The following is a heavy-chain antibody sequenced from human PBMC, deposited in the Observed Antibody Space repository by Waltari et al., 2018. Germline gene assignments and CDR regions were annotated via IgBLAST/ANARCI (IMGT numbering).Heavy chain of an antibody. CDR3: ACRLHGSSNPRDYYYYGMDV. Sequence: QVQLVQSGAEVKKPGSSVKVSCKASGGTFSSYAISWVRQAPGQVLEWMGGIIPIVGTANYAQKLQGRVTITTDASTSTAYMELSSLRSEDTAVYYGACRLHGSSNPRDYYYYGMDVWGQGTTVTVSS. CDR2: IIPIVGTA. CDR1: GGTFSSYA. V-gene: IGHV1-69*05. J-gene: IGHJ6*02. D-gene: IGHD1-26*01.